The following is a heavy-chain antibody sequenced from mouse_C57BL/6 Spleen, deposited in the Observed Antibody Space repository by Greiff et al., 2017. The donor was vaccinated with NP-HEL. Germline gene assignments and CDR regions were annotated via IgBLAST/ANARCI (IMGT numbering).Heavy chain of an antibody. CDR1: GFTFSDYY. V-gene: IGHV5-12*01. D-gene: IGHD1-1*01. J-gene: IGHJ1*03. Sequence: EVHLVESGGGLVQPGGSLKLSCAASGFTFSDYYMYWVRQTPEKRLEWVAYISNGGGSTYYPDTVKGRFTISRDNAKNTLYLQMSRLKSEDTAMYYCARHYGSSNWYFDVWGTGTTVTVSS. CDR3: ARHYGSSNWYFDV. CDR2: ISNGGGST.